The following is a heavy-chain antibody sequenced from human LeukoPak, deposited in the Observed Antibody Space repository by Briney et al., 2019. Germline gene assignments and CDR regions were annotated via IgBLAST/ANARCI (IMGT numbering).Heavy chain of an antibody. D-gene: IGHD6-19*01. CDR3: AKRGSGWFSPFDY. Sequence: GGSLRLSCAASGFTFSSYAMSWVRQAPGKGLEWVSAISGSGGSTHYADSVKGRFTISRDNSKNTLYLQMNSLRAEDTAVYYCAKRGSGWFSPFDYWGQGTLVTVSS. V-gene: IGHV3-23*01. J-gene: IGHJ4*02. CDR2: ISGSGGST. CDR1: GFTFSSYA.